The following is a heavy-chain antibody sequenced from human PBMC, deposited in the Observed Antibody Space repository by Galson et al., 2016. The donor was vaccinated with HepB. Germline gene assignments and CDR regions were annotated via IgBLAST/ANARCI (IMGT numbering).Heavy chain of an antibody. J-gene: IGHJ4*02. CDR1: GFTFTRYN. V-gene: IGHV3-30*18. Sequence: SLRLSCATSGFTFTRYNMNWVRQAPGKGLEWVAVISNDGSNKDYADSVKGRFTISRDNSKNTLYLQMNSLRPEDTAVYYCAKDALITLVRGVIMSYFDYWGQGALVTVSS. CDR3: AKDALITLVRGVIMSYFDY. D-gene: IGHD3-10*01. CDR2: ISNDGSNK.